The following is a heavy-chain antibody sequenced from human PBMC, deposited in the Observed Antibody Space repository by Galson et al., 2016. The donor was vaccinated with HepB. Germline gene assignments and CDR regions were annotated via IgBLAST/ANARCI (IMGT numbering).Heavy chain of an antibody. D-gene: IGHD3/OR15-3a*01. CDR1: GYRFTSYW. V-gene: IGHV5-51*01. J-gene: IGHJ5*02. CDR2: LYPGDPDT. Sequence: QSGAEVKKPGESLKISCKGSGYRFTSYWIGWVRQMPGKGLEWMGILYPGDPDTRCSPSFQAQVTISADKSISTAYLQWSSLKASDTAMYYCASGTGPPNNWFDPWGQGTLVTVSS. CDR3: ASGTGPPNNWFDP.